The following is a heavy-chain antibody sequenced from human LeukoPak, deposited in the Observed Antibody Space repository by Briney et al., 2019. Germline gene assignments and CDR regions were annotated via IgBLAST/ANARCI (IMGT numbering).Heavy chain of an antibody. J-gene: IGHJ4*02. CDR1: GFTFSNAW. CDR2: IDSSGDYT. V-gene: IGHV3-23*01. Sequence: SGGSLRLSCAASGFTFSNAWMTWVRQAPGKGLEWVSSIDSSGDYTFYADSVKGRFTISRDNSKDTLYLQLSGLRAEDTAIYYCGKEFSSGWFFWGQGTLVSVSS. D-gene: IGHD6-13*01. CDR3: GKEFSSGWFF.